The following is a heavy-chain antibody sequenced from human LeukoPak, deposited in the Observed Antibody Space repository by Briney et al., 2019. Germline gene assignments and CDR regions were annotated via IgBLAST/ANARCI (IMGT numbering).Heavy chain of an antibody. CDR3: AREGRSGSQFDY. V-gene: IGHV4-59*01. CDR2: IYYSGST. CDR1: GGSISSYY. Sequence: PSETLSLTCTVSGGSISSYYWSWIRQPPGKGLEWTGYIYYSGSTNYNPSLKSRVTISVDTSKNQFSLKLSPVTAADTAVYYCAREGRSGSQFDYWGQGTLVTVSS. D-gene: IGHD3-10*01. J-gene: IGHJ4*02.